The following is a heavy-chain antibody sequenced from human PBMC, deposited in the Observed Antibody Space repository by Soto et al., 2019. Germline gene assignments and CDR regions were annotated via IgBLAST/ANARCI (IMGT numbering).Heavy chain of an antibody. CDR3: AKDVSENSGTGIADY. V-gene: IGHV1-69*01. CDR2: IIPVFGTT. CDR1: GGTFKNNG. J-gene: IGHJ4*02. D-gene: IGHD1-26*01. Sequence: QVHLVQSGAEVKKAGSSVKVSCKAPGGTFKNNGISWVRQAPGQGLEWMGGIIPVFGTTNYAQKFQGRLTITADDFTSTVYMELSRLRYEDTAVYYCAKDVSENSGTGIADYWGQGTLVTVSS.